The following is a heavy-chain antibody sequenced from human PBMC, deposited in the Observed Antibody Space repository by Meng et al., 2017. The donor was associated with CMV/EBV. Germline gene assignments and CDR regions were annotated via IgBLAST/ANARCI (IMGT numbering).Heavy chain of an antibody. V-gene: IGHV4-61*01. CDR1: GGSVSSGSYY. J-gene: IGHJ4*02. D-gene: IGHD6-6*01. Sequence: SETLSLTCTISGGSVSSGSYYWSWIRQPPGKGLEWIGYIYYSGSTNYNPSLKSRVTISVDTSKNQFSLKLSPVTAADTAVYYCACYIAAREGDYFDYWGQGTLVTVSS. CDR3: ACYIAAREGDYFDY. CDR2: IYYSGST.